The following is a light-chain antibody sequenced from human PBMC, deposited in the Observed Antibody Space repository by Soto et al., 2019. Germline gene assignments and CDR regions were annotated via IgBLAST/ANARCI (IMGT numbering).Light chain of an antibody. CDR2: GAS. CDR3: QQYGNSPET. J-gene: IGKJ1*01. CDR1: QSVSSNY. V-gene: IGKV3-20*01. Sequence: EIVLTQSPGTLSLSPGEIATLSCRASQSVSSNYLAWYQQKPGQAPRLLIYGASSRATGIPDRFSGSGSGTDFTLTISRLEPEDFAVYYCQQYGNSPETFGQGTKVDIK.